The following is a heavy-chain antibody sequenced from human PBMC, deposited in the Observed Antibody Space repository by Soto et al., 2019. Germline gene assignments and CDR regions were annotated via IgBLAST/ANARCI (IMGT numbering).Heavy chain of an antibody. CDR2: INPATGAA. Sequence: QLHLVQSGAVVKKPGASVTVSCSASGYPVTAYYMHWVRQAPGQGLEGMGGINPATGAAKYTQAFQGRVTMPRDPSTSTVFMELSGLTSEETAVFYCARGGGVGVAGSAAFDMWGQGTLVTVSS. CDR3: ARGGGVGVAGSAAFDM. J-gene: IGHJ3*02. CDR1: GYPVTAYY. D-gene: IGHD3-3*01. V-gene: IGHV1-2*02.